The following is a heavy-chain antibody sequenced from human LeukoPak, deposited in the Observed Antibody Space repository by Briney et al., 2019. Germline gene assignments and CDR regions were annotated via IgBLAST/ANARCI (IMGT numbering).Heavy chain of an antibody. V-gene: IGHV6-1*01. Sequence: SQTLSLTCAISGDSVSSNSATWNWIRQSPSRGLEWLGRTYYRSTWYNDYAVSVRGRITVNPDTSKNQFSLKLSSVTAADTAVYYCASGRSGPRGLLYYGMDVWGQGTTVTVSS. CDR2: TYYRSTWYN. J-gene: IGHJ6*02. CDR1: GDSVSSNSAT. CDR3: ASGRSGPRGLLYYGMDV. D-gene: IGHD3-10*01.